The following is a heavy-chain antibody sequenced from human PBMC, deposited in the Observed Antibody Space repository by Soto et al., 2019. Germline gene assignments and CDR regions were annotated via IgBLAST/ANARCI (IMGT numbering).Heavy chain of an antibody. CDR1: GGSISSGGFY. CDR2: IYYSGGA. J-gene: IGHJ5*02. V-gene: IGHV4-31*03. CDR3: ARGVGPGVHYNWFDP. Sequence: QVQLQGSGPGLVKPSQTLSLTCTVSGGSISSGGFYWSWIRQHPGKGLEWFGYIYYSGGAFYNSSLNSRVTISVDTSKNQCSLKLTSVTAADTAVYYCARGVGPGVHYNWFDPWGQGTLVTVSS. D-gene: IGHD1-26*01.